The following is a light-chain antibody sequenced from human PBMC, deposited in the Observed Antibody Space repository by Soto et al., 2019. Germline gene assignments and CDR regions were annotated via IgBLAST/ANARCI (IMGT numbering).Light chain of an antibody. CDR3: SSYAGSHVV. V-gene: IGLV2-23*01. CDR1: RSDVGNYSL. Sequence: QSALTQPASVSGSAGQSITISCTGTRSDVGNYSLVSWYQQHPDKAPKLMIYEASKRPSGISNRFSGSKSGNTASLTISGLQAEDEADYYCSSYAGSHVVFGEGTKLTVL. J-gene: IGLJ2*01. CDR2: EAS.